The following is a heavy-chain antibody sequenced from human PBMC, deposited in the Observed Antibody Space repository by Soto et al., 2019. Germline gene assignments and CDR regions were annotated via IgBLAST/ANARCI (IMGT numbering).Heavy chain of an antibody. CDR1: GGSISSYY. CDR3: ASSKAGATDFDY. CDR2: IYYSGSI. J-gene: IGHJ4*02. D-gene: IGHD1-26*01. V-gene: IGHV4-59*01. Sequence: SETLSLTCTVSGGSISSYYWSWIRQPPGKGLEWIGYIYYSGSINYNPSLKSRVTISVDTSKNQFSLKLSSVTAADTAVYYCASSKAGATDFDYWGQGTPVTVSS.